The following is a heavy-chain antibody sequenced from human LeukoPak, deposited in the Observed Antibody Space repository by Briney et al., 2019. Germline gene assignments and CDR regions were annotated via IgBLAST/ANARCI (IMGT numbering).Heavy chain of an antibody. CDR1: GGSISSYY. J-gene: IGHJ5*02. CDR3: VRDLGSQMATISDWFDP. CDR2: IYYSGST. D-gene: IGHD5-24*01. V-gene: IGHV4-59*12. Sequence: PSETLSLTCTVSGGSISSYYWSWIRQPPGKGLEWIGYIYYSGSTNYNPSLKSRVTISVDTSKNQFSLKLSSVTAADTAVYYCVRDLGSQMATISDWFDPWGQGTLVTVSS.